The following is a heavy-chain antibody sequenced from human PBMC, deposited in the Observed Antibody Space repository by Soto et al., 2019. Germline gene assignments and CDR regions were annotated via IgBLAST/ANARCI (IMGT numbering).Heavy chain of an antibody. CDR2: VSPHSAST. D-gene: IGHD6-6*01. CDR1: GYTFTAYD. J-gene: IGHJ4*02. CDR3: ARGGYSSSWEFDF. Sequence: QVPLVQSGAEVRRPGASVRVSCKASGYTFTAYDINWVRQATDQGLEWMGWVSPHSASTGFAQKFRGRITMTTNTTITTAYMELTSLRPDDSAVYFCARGGYSSSWEFDFWGPGTLVTVSP. V-gene: IGHV1-8*01.